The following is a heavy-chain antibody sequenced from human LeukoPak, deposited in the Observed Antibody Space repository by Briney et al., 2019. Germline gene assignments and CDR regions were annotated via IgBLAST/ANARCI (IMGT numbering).Heavy chain of an antibody. CDR1: GFNFSDYY. Sequence: GGSLRLSCVGSGFNFSDYYMSWIRQAPGKGWEWISYISPNDVNRYYVDAVKGRFTVSGDNAKNSLFLQMKSLRVEDTAVYYCAGSGSPGDYWGQGTLVTVSS. J-gene: IGHJ4*02. D-gene: IGHD3-10*01. CDR2: ISPNDVNR. V-gene: IGHV3-11*01. CDR3: AGSGSPGDY.